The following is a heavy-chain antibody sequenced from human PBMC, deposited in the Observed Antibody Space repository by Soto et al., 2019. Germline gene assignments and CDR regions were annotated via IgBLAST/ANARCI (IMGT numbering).Heavy chain of an antibody. J-gene: IGHJ6*03. V-gene: IGHV4-59*01. D-gene: IGHD2-15*01. Sequence: SLQTLSLTCTVSGGSISSYYWSRIRQPPGKGLEWIGYIYYSGSTNYNPSLKSRVTISVDTSKNQFSLKLSSVTAADTAVYYCARVGGGSTKYYYYYMDVWGKGTTVTSP. CDR2: IYYSGST. CDR1: GGSISSYY. CDR3: ARVGGGSTKYYYYYMDV.